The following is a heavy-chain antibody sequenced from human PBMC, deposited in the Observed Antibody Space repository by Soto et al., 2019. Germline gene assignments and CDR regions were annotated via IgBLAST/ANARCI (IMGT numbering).Heavy chain of an antibody. D-gene: IGHD3-16*01. Sequence: QLQLQESGPGLVKPSETLSLTCTVSGGSISSSSGYWGWIRQPPGKGLEWIGSIYYSGSTYYNPSLKSRVTISVDTSKNQFSLKLSSVTAADTAVYYCARPRGGYLGAFDFWGQGTMVTVSS. CDR2: IYYSGST. CDR3: ARPRGGYLGAFDF. CDR1: GGSISSSSGY. V-gene: IGHV4-39*01. J-gene: IGHJ3*01.